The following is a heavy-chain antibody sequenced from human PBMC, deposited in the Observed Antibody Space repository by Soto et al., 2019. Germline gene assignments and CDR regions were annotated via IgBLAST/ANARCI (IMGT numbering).Heavy chain of an antibody. CDR3: ARSVDP. CDR1: GYTFTSYG. CDR2: ISGYNGKT. Sequence: SVKVSCKASGYTFTSYGISWVRQAPGQGLEWMGWISGYNGKTNYAQKVQDRVTMTTDTSTSTVYLELRSLRFDDTAVYYCARSVDPWGQGTLVTVSS. J-gene: IGHJ5*02. V-gene: IGHV1-18*01.